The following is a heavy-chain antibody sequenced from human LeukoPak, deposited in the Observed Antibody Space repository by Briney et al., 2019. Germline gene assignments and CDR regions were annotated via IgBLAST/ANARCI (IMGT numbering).Heavy chain of an antibody. D-gene: IGHD3-16*01. CDR2: IFYSGSA. CDR1: GGSIDRGGNY. V-gene: IGHV4-31*03. CDR3: ARLLWGSSWYYFDS. J-gene: IGHJ4*02. Sequence: SETLSLTCTVSGGSIDRGGNYWSWIRQHPGGGLQWIGNIFYSGSADYNPSLRSRVTMSADTSKSQFSLKLTSVTAADTAVYFCARLLWGSSWYYFDSWGRGILVTVTS.